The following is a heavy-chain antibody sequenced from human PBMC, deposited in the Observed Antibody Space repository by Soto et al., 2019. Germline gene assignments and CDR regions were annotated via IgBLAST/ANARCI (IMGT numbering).Heavy chain of an antibody. Sequence: SETLSLTCAVYGGSFSGYYWSWIRQPPGKGLEWIGEINHSGSTNYNPSLKSRVTISVDTSKNQFSLKLSSVTAADTAVYYCARSRGYSYGRGVVDYWGQGTLVTVSS. CDR2: INHSGST. CDR3: ARSRGYSYGRGVVDY. CDR1: GGSFSGYY. J-gene: IGHJ4*02. D-gene: IGHD5-18*01. V-gene: IGHV4-34*01.